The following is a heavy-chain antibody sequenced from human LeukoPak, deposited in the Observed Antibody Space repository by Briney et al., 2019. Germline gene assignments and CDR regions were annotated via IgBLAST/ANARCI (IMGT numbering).Heavy chain of an antibody. Sequence: PGGSLRLSCAASGFTFSSYAMSWVRQAPGKGLEWVSGINWNGGSTGYADSVKGRFTISRDNAKNSLYLQMNSLRAEDTALYHCARGTEVAGSSARFDYWGQGTLVTVSS. CDR2: INWNGGST. CDR3: ARGTEVAGSSARFDY. CDR1: GFTFSSYA. D-gene: IGHD2-15*01. V-gene: IGHV3-20*01. J-gene: IGHJ4*02.